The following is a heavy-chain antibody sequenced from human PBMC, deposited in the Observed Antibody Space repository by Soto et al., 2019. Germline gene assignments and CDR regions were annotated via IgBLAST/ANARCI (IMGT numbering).Heavy chain of an antibody. Sequence: PSETLSLTCTVSGGSISSYYWSWIRQPPGKGLEWIGYIYYSGSTNYNPSLKSRVTISVDTSKNQFSLKLSSVTAADTAVYYCARFRDSSGYYALDYWGQGTLVTVSS. J-gene: IGHJ4*02. D-gene: IGHD3-22*01. CDR1: GGSISSYY. CDR3: ARFRDSSGYYALDY. V-gene: IGHV4-59*08. CDR2: IYYSGST.